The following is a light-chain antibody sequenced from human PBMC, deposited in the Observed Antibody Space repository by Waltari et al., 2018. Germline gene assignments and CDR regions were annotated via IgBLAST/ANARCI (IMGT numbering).Light chain of an antibody. CDR2: GAS. Sequence: EIVMTQSPATLSVSPGERATLSCRASQTITSNLAWYQQKPGQSPRLLIYGASTRATGVPARFSGGGSGTEFTLTISSLQSEDFAVYYCQQYGHWRSLGGGTKVELK. CDR3: QQYGHWRS. J-gene: IGKJ4*01. V-gene: IGKV3-15*01. CDR1: QTITSN.